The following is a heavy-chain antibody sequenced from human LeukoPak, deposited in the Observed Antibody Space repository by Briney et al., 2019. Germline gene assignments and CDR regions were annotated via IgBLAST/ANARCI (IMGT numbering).Heavy chain of an antibody. Sequence: PSVTLSLTCGVSGGSISSTNWWSWVRQPPGQGLEWIGEISLTGATNYNPSLNGRVTMSLDESRNQLSLGLTSVTAADTAIYSCSRESGAFCPFGYWGQGTLVIVPP. CDR1: GGSISSTNW. V-gene: IGHV4-4*02. D-gene: IGHD1-26*01. CDR3: SRESGAFCPFGY. J-gene: IGHJ4*02. CDR2: ISLTGAT.